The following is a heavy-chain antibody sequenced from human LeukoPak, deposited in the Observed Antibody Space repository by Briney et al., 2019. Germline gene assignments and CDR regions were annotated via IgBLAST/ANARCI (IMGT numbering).Heavy chain of an antibody. CDR2: IYYSGST. V-gene: IGHV4-59*12. CDR3: AREGDSNSVGWFDP. J-gene: IGHJ5*02. Sequence: PSETLSLTCTVSGGSISSYYWSWIRQPPGKGLEWIGYIYYSGSTNYNPSLKSRVTISVDTSKNQFPLKLSSVTAADTAVYYCAREGDSNSVGWFDPWGQGTLVTVSS. CDR1: GGSISSYY. D-gene: IGHD6-13*01.